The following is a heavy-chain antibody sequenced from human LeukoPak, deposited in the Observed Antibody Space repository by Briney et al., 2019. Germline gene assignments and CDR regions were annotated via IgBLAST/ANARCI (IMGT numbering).Heavy chain of an antibody. D-gene: IGHD4-23*01. CDR1: GYTFTSYG. Sequence: GASVKVSCKASGYTFTSYGINWVRQATGQGLEWMGWMNPNSGNTGYAQKFQGRVTMTRNTSISTAYMELRSLRSEDTAVYYCARGPNKSDGGNSGSAWFDPWGQGTLVTASS. CDR2: MNPNSGNT. V-gene: IGHV1-8*02. CDR3: ARGPNKSDGGNSGSAWFDP. J-gene: IGHJ5*02.